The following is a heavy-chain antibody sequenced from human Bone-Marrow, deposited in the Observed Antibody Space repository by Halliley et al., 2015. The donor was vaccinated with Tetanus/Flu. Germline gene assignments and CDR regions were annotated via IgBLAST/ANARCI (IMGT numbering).Heavy chain of an antibody. D-gene: IGHD3-10*01. V-gene: IGHV4-59*01. CDR1: GDSMSGYY. CDR2: IYYSGNT. J-gene: IGHJ4*02. Sequence: TLSLTCSVSGDSMSGYYWNWIRQPPGKGLEWIGLIYYSGNTNYNPSLKSRVTISVDTSNNQFSLNLSSVTAADTAVYYCAIQLYSSGGFDYWGQGTLVTVSS. CDR3: AIQLYSSGGFDY.